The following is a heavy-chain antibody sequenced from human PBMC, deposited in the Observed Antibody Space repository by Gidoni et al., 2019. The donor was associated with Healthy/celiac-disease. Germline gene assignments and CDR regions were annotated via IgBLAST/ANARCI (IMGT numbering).Heavy chain of an antibody. D-gene: IGHD2-2*02. CDR3: ASGVPAAIGGDYYYYYGMDV. J-gene: IGHJ6*02. Sequence: QVQLVQSGAEVTKPGSSVKVYCKASGGTVSSYAISWVRQAPGQGLEWMGGIIPIFGTANYAQKFQGRVTITADESTSTAYMELSSLRSEDTAVYYCASGVPAAIGGDYYYYYGMDVWGQGTTVTVSS. CDR1: GGTVSSYA. CDR2: IIPIFGTA. V-gene: IGHV1-69*01.